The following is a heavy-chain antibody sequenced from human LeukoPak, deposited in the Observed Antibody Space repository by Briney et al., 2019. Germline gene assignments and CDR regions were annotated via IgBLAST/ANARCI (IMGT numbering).Heavy chain of an antibody. CDR1: GGSISSGGYS. Sequence: MSSQTLSLTCAVSGGSISSGGYSWSWIRQPPGKGLEWIGYIYHSGSTYYNPSLKSRVTISVDTSKDQFSLKLGSVTAADTAVYYCARHGLVAARHAFDIWGQGTMVTVSS. J-gene: IGHJ3*02. V-gene: IGHV4-30-2*01. CDR2: IYHSGST. CDR3: ARHGLVAARHAFDI. D-gene: IGHD6-6*01.